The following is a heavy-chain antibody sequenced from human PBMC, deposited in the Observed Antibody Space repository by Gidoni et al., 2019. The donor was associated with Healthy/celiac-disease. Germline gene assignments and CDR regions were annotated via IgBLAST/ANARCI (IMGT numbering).Heavy chain of an antibody. CDR2: ISSSSSYT. J-gene: IGHJ2*01. CDR3: ARARISYWYFDL. D-gene: IGHD3-3*02. Sequence: QVQLVESGGGLVKPGGSLRLSCAASGFTFSDYYMSWIRQAPGKGLEWVSYISSSSSYTNYADSVKGRFTISRDNAKNSLYLQMNSLRAEDTAVYYCARARISYWYFDLWGRGTLVTVSS. V-gene: IGHV3-11*06. CDR1: GFTFSDYY.